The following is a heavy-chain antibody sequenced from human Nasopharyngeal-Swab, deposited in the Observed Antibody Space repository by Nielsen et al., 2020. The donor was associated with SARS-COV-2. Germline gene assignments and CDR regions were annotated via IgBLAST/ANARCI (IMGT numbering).Heavy chain of an antibody. CDR3: ARRSAAAGRYNEYFHP. V-gene: IGHV4-39*01. CDR2: ICYSGDT. CDR1: GGSVNSGSYY. Sequence: SETLSLTCTVSGGSVNSGSYYWGWIRQPPGKGLEWIASICYSGDTYYNPSLNSRVTISMYTSRNQFSLKLSSVTATDTAVYFCARRSAAAGRYNEYFHPWGQGTLVTVSS. J-gene: IGHJ1*01. D-gene: IGHD6-25*01.